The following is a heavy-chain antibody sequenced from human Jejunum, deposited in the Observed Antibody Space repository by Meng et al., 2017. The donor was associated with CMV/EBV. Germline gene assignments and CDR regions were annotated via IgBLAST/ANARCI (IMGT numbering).Heavy chain of an antibody. Sequence: SGLPFRTYSMNWVRQAPGKGLEWVSILYGSGSTTIYAASVQGRFTISRDNSRNVVYLQMNSLRADDLGIYYCVKDRTPDGLFEFDFWGQGTPVTVSS. CDR2: LYGSGSTT. CDR1: GLPFRTYS. D-gene: IGHD1-14*01. V-gene: IGHV3-23*03. J-gene: IGHJ4*02. CDR3: VKDRTPDGLFEFDF.